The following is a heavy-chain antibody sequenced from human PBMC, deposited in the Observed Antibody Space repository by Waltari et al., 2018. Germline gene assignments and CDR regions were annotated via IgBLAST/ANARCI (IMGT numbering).Heavy chain of an antibody. J-gene: IGHJ3*02. Sequence: QVQLVQSGAEVKKPGSSVKVSCKASGGTFSSYAISWVRQAPGQRLEWMGGVSTIVGTANYAQKIQGRVTITTDESTRTANMELSSLRSEDTAVYYCARGKGATLAFDIWGQGTMVTVSS. V-gene: IGHV1-69*05. CDR1: GGTFSSYA. CDR2: VSTIVGTA. CDR3: ARGKGATLAFDI. D-gene: IGHD1-26*01.